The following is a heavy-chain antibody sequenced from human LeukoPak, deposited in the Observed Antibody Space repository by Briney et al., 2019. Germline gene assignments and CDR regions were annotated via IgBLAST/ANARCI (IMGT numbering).Heavy chain of an antibody. Sequence: SETLSLTCTVSGGSFSSSSYFWGWIRQPPGKGLEWIGSIYYSGSTYYNPSLKSRVTISVDTSKNQFSLKLSSVTAADTAVYYCARSRYGSGPYYFDYWGQGTLVTVSS. CDR1: GGSFSSSSYF. D-gene: IGHD3-10*01. J-gene: IGHJ4*02. V-gene: IGHV4-39*01. CDR3: ARSRYGSGPYYFDY. CDR2: IYYSGST.